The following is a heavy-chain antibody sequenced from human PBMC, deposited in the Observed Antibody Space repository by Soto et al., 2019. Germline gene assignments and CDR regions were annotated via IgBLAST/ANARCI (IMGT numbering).Heavy chain of an antibody. D-gene: IGHD3-16*01. Sequence: GGSLRLSCGASAFSSHHHAIHWVRQGPGKGLEWVSGIHWNNGATGYADSVKGRFTIFKDNVKNSVYLQMNSLRTDDTAFYYCTEDILPGGADVWGQGTTVTVSS. CDR1: AFSSHHHA. J-gene: IGHJ6*02. CDR2: IHWNNGAT. V-gene: IGHV3-9*02. CDR3: TEDILPGGADV.